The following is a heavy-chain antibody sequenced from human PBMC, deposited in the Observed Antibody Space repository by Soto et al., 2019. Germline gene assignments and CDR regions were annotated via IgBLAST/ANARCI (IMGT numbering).Heavy chain of an antibody. J-gene: IGHJ6*02. V-gene: IGHV5-10-1*01. Sequence: PGESLKISCEGSGYTFTAYWISWVRQIPGKGLEWMGAIGPWDSYCDDRPSLHCHVTITAGKYLSAACLEWSRLKPSDSAVYYCATHQDDYGISGYCLSEYYYGMDVWGQGTAVTVSS. D-gene: IGHD3-22*01. CDR3: ATHQDDYGISGYCLSEYYYGMDV. CDR2: IGPWDSYC. CDR1: GYTFTAYW.